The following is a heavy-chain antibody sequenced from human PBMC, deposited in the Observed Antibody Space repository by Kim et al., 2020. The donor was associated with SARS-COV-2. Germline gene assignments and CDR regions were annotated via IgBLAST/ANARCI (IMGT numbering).Heavy chain of an antibody. CDR2: ISYDGSNK. CDR3: ARVDSSGWYVPASFDY. D-gene: IGHD6-19*01. Sequence: GGSLRLSCAASGFTFSSYAMHWVRQAPGKGLEWVAVISYDGSNKYYADSVKGRFTISRDNSKNTLYLQMNSLRAEDTAVYYCARVDSSGWYVPASFDYWGQGTLVTVSS. J-gene: IGHJ4*02. CDR1: GFTFSSYA. V-gene: IGHV3-30*04.